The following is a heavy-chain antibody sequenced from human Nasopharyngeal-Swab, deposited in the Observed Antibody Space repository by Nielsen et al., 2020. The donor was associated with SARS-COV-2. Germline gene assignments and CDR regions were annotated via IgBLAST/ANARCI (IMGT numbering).Heavy chain of an antibody. CDR1: GASISSYY. D-gene: IGHD1-26*01. V-gene: IGHV4-59*01. CDR3: ARATSGSYYPFDY. J-gene: IGHJ4*02. Sequence: SETLSLTCTVSGASISSYYWSWIRQPPGKGLEWIGYIYYSGSTNYNPSLKSRVTISVDTSKNQFSLKLSSVTAADTAVYYCARATSGSYYPFDYWGQGTLVTVSS. CDR2: IYYSGST.